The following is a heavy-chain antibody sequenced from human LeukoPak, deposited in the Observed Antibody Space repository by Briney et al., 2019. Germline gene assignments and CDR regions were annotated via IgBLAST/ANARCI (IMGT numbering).Heavy chain of an antibody. CDR1: GGTFSSYA. Sequence: SVKVSCKASGGTFSSYAISWVRQAPGQGLEWMGGIIPIFGTANYAQKFQGRVTITTDESTSTAYMELSSLRSEDTAVYYCARDGPEQWLVDYYYYGMDVWGQGTTVTVSS. CDR2: IIPIFGTA. J-gene: IGHJ6*02. CDR3: ARDGPEQWLVDYYYYGMDV. D-gene: IGHD6-19*01. V-gene: IGHV1-69*05.